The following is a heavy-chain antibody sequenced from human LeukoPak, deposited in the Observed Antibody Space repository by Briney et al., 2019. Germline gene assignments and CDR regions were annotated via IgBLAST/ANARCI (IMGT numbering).Heavy chain of an antibody. CDR1: GFPFSSYA. CDR3: APRGGDSSVVA. V-gene: IGHV3-23*01. D-gene: IGHD6-19*01. Sequence: GSLRLSCAASGFPFSSYAMSWVRQAPGKGLEWVSAISGSGGSTYYADSVKGRFTISRDNSKNTLYLQMNSLRAEDTAVYYCAPRGGDSSVVAWGQGTLVTVSS. J-gene: IGHJ5*02. CDR2: ISGSGGST.